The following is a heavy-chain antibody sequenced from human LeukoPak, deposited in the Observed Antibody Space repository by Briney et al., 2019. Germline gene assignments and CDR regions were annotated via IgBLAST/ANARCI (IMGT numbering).Heavy chain of an antibody. CDR3: AKDMEGYYYGSGISGVFDY. V-gene: IGHV3-9*01. Sequence: QSGGSLRLSCAASGFTFDDFAMHWVRQAPGKGLEWVSGISWNSGRINYADSVKGRFTISRDNTKNSLYLQMNSLRAEDTALYHCAKDMEGYYYGSGISGVFDYWGQGTLVTVSS. CDR1: GFTFDDFA. D-gene: IGHD3-10*01. J-gene: IGHJ4*02. CDR2: ISWNSGRI.